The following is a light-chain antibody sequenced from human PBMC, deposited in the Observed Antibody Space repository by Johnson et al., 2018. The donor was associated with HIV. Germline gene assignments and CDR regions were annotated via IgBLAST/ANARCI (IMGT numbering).Light chain of an antibody. CDR1: NSNIGNNY. Sequence: HSVLTQPPSVSAAPGQKVTISCSGSNSNIGNNYVSWYQQLPGTAPKLLIFDNNKRPSGITDRFSASKSGTSATLGITGLQTGDEADYYCGTWDSSLSAYVFGTGTKVTVL. J-gene: IGLJ1*01. CDR2: DNN. CDR3: GTWDSSLSAYV. V-gene: IGLV1-51*01.